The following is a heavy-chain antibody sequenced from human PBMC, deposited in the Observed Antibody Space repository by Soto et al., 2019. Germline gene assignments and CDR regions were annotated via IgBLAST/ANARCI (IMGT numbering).Heavy chain of an antibody. V-gene: IGHV3-66*01. Sequence: PGESLKISCAASGLTVSSNYMSWVRQAPGKGLEWVSVLYNDGRTFYADSVRGRFTISRDNSKNTLYLQMNSLRVEDTAVYYCERFIVVTGTWDYFDDWGKGALVTVSS. CDR2: LYNDGRT. J-gene: IGHJ4*02. CDR3: ERFIVVTGTWDYFDD. CDR1: GLTVSSNY. D-gene: IGHD3-22*01.